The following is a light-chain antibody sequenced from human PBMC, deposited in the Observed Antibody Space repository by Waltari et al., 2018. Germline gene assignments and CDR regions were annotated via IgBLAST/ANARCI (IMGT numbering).Light chain of an antibody. CDR3: QHYKTYPWT. CDR1: QRISSG. J-gene: IGKJ1*01. V-gene: IGKV1-5*01. CDR2: DAS. Sequence: DIQMTQSPSTQSASVGDRVTITCRASQRISSGLAWYQQKPGKAPKRLIYDASSLQIGVPPRFSGSGSETDFTLTISSLQPDDFATYYCQHYKTYPWTFGQGTKVDLK.